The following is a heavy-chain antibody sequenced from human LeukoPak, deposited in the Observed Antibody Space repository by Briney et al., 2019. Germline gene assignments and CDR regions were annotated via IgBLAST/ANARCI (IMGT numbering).Heavy chain of an antibody. Sequence: GASVKVSCKASGYTFTSYYMHWVRQAPGQGLEWMGIINPSGGSVSFAQKFQGRVTMTRDTSTSTVYMELSSLRSEDTAVYYCTRGVDDYVWGISRSGAFDIWGQGTMVTVSS. CDR1: GYTFTSYY. J-gene: IGHJ3*02. D-gene: IGHD3-16*02. V-gene: IGHV1-46*01. CDR3: TRGVDDYVWGISRSGAFDI. CDR2: INPSGGSV.